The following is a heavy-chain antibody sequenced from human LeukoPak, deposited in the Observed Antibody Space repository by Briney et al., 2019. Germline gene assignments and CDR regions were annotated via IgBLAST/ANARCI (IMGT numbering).Heavy chain of an antibody. CDR3: ARDRKWFGELFEHDAFDI. CDR1: GYTFTSYG. CDR2: ISAYNGNT. D-gene: IGHD3-10*01. Sequence: ASVKVSCKASGYTFTSYGISWVRQAPGQGLEWMGWISAYNGNTNYAQKLQGRVTMTTDTSTSTAYMELRSLRSDDTAVYYCARDRKWFGELFEHDAFDIWGQGTMVTVSS. J-gene: IGHJ3*02. V-gene: IGHV1-18*01.